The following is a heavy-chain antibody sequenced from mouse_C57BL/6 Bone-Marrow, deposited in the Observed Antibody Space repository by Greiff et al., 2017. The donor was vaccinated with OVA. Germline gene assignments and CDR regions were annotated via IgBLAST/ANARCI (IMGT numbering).Heavy chain of an antibody. Sequence: QVQLQQSGAELARPGASVKLSCKASGYTFTSYGISWVKQRTGQGLEWIGEIYPSSGNTYYNEKFKGKATLTADKSSSTAYMALRSLTSEDSAVYFCARPAGDGYYVRCAYWGQGTLVTVSA. J-gene: IGHJ3*01. CDR3: ARPAGDGYYVRCAY. CDR1: GYTFTSYG. V-gene: IGHV1-81*01. D-gene: IGHD2-3*01. CDR2: IYPSSGNT.